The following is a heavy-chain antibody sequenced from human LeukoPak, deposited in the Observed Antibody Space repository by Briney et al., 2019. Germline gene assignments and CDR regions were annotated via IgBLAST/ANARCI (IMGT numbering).Heavy chain of an antibody. J-gene: IGHJ4*02. CDR1: GFSFSNYA. CDR3: ARDLGIAVAGTEDDY. Sequence: PGRSLRLSCAASGFSFSNYAMHWVRQAPGKGLEWVAVISKDGGSNKYHADSVKGRFTISRDNSMNTLYLQMNSLRAEDTAVYYCARDLGIAVAGTEDDYWGQGTLVTVSS. V-gene: IGHV3-30*04. D-gene: IGHD6-19*01. CDR2: ISKDGGSNK.